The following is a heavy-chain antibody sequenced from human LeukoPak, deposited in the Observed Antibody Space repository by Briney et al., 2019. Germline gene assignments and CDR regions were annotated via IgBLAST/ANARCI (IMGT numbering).Heavy chain of an antibody. Sequence: PSETLSLTCTVSGGSISSSSYYWGWIRQPPGKGLEWIGSIYYSGSTYYNPSLKSRVTISVDTSKNQFSLKLSSVTAADTAVYYCARESRVGATPWNYFDYWGQGTLVTVSS. D-gene: IGHD1-26*01. V-gene: IGHV4-39*07. CDR1: GGSISSSSYY. CDR3: ARESRVGATPWNYFDY. CDR2: IYYSGST. J-gene: IGHJ4*02.